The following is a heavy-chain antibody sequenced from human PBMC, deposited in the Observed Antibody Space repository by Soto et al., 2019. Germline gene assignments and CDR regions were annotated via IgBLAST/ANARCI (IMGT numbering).Heavy chain of an antibody. D-gene: IGHD6-19*01. CDR3: ARRSYSSENY. Sequence: QLQLQESGPGLVKPSETLSLTCTVSGGSISSSSYYWGWIRQPPGKGLEWIGSIYYSGSTYYNPSLKRRVTITVDTSKNQFSLKLSSVTAADTAVYYCARRSYSSENYWGQGTLVTVSS. CDR2: IYYSGST. CDR1: GGSISSSSYY. V-gene: IGHV4-39*01. J-gene: IGHJ4*02.